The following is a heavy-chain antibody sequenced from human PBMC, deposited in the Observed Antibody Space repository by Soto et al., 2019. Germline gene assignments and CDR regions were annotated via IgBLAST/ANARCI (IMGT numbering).Heavy chain of an antibody. CDR2: MHYTGFS. J-gene: IGHJ5*02. V-gene: IGHV4-59*02. D-gene: IGHD6-13*01. CDR3: AAYSSSWFDP. CDR1: GDSVTSHY. Sequence: SETLSLTCSFSGDSVTSHYLTWIRQSPEKGLEWIGYMHYTGFSHYNPSLKSRVTISVDTSKNQFSLKLSSVTAADTAVYYRAAYSSSWFDPWGQGTLVTVSS.